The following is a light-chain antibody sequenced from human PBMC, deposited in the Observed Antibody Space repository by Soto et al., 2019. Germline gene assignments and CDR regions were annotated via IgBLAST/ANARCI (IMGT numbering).Light chain of an antibody. V-gene: IGKV3-20*01. CDR3: QQFGNSLPWT. J-gene: IGKJ1*01. CDR2: GAS. CDR1: QSIRSSY. Sequence: EIVLTQSPGTLSLSPGGRATLSCRASQSIRSSYLAWYQLKPGQAPRLLIYGASSRAADIPDRFSGSGSGTTFTLPISRLGREDFAVYFCQQFGNSLPWTFGQGTTVEIK.